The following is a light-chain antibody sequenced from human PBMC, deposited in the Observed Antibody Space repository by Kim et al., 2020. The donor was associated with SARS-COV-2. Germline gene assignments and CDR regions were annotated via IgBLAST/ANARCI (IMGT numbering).Light chain of an antibody. CDR3: QQTHSFPLT. V-gene: IGKV1D-12*01. CDR1: QDISSW. Sequence: DIQMTQSPSSVSASVGDRVTITCRASQDISSWLGWYQQKPGKAPKVLIYEASNLQSGVPSRISGSGSGTDFTLTINSLQPEDFATYYCQQTHSFPLTFGGGTKVDIK. CDR2: EAS. J-gene: IGKJ4*01.